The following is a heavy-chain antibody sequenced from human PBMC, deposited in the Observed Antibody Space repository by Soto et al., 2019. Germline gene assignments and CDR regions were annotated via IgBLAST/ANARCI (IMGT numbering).Heavy chain of an antibody. CDR3: ARDGQLRYDILTGYYTDYYYGMDV. CDR2: IYYSGST. D-gene: IGHD3-9*01. CDR1: GPSITSYY. J-gene: IGHJ6*02. Sequence: SDTLSLTCNVNGPSITSYYWRWIKKPAWKGMDWIGYIYYSGSTNYNPSLKRRVTISVDTSKNQFSLKLSSVTAADTAVYYCARDGQLRYDILTGYYTDYYYGMDVWGQGTTVT. V-gene: IGHV4-59*01.